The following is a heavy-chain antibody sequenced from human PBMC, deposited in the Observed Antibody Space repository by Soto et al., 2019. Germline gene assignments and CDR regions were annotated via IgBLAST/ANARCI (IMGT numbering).Heavy chain of an antibody. D-gene: IGHD3-22*01. CDR2: INPSGGGT. V-gene: IGHV1-46*03. J-gene: IGHJ3*02. Sequence: ASVKVSCKASGYAFTNYYLHWVRQAPGQGLEWLGIINPSGGGTNYAQKFQGRLTMTRDTSTSTVYMELSSLRSEDTAVYYCARYDHDSSGYENAFDSWGQGTMVTVSS. CDR3: ARYDHDSSGYENAFDS. CDR1: GYAFTNYY.